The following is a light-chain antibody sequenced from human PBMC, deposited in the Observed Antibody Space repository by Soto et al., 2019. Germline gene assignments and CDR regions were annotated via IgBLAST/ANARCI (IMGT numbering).Light chain of an antibody. CDR1: NSDVGGYNY. J-gene: IGLJ3*02. V-gene: IGLV2-11*01. Sequence: QSALTQPRSVSGSPGQSVTISCTGTNSDVGGYNYVSWYQQYPGKAPKFVIYDVNKRPSGVPDRFSGSKSGNTASLTISGLQAEDEADYYCCSYTGSYTWVFGGGTKLTVL. CDR2: DVN. CDR3: CSYTGSYTWV.